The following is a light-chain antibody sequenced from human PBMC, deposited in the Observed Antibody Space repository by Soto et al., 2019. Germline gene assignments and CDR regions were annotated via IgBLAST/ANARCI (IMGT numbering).Light chain of an antibody. CDR2: GAS. Sequence: EIVLTQSPGTLSLSPGERATLSCRASQSVDGSTYLAWYQQKPGQAPRLLIYGASSRATGIPDRFSGSGSGTDFSLTISRLEPEDFAVYYCQQYGRSPRTFGQGTKVEIK. CDR3: QQYGRSPRT. CDR1: QSVDGSTY. V-gene: IGKV3-20*01. J-gene: IGKJ1*01.